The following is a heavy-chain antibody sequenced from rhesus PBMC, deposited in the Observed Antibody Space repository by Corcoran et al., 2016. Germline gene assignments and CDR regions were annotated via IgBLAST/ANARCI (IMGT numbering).Heavy chain of an antibody. V-gene: IGHV4-76*01. Sequence: QVQLQESGPGVVKPSETLSLTCAVSGYSISSGYDWSWIRPPPGKGLEWIGYIYGRRGSTNYNPAIKNRVTISKDTSKNQFSLKLSSVTAADTAVYYCARWGYDSGYYGVDDWGQGVLVTVSS. CDR1: GYSISSGYD. D-gene: IGHD3-28*01. J-gene: IGHJ4*01. CDR2: IYGRRGST. CDR3: ARWGYDSGYYGVDD.